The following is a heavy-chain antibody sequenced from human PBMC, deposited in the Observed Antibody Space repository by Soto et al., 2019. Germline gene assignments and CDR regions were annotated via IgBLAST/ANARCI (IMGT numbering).Heavy chain of an antibody. Sequence: QITLKESGPTLVKPTQTLTLTCTFSGFSLSTTEEGVGWIRQPPGKAPEWLALIYWDDDKRYSPSLKTRLTITKDTSKNQVVITVTNVDPVDTATYYCAHGSCFGADCYPNPYFDFWGQGILVTVSS. CDR1: GFSLSTTEEG. CDR2: IYWDDDK. V-gene: IGHV2-5*02. J-gene: IGHJ4*02. CDR3: AHGSCFGADCYPNPYFDF. D-gene: IGHD2-21*02.